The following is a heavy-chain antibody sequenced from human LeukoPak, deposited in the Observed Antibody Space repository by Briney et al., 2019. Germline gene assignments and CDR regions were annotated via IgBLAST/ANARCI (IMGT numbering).Heavy chain of an antibody. CDR2: ISPSGDIT. V-gene: IGHV3-23*01. Sequence: PGGSLRLSCAASGFTFSNHDMDWVRQAPGKGLEWVSGISPSGDITYYADSVKGRFTISRDNSKNTLYLEVISLAAEDTAVYYCAKDDAWLRFGEWSQGTLVTVSS. J-gene: IGHJ4*02. CDR3: AKDDAWLRFGE. CDR1: GFTFSNHD. D-gene: IGHD5-12*01.